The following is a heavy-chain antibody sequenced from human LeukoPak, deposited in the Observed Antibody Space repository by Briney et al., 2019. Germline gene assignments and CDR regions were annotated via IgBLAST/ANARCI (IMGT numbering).Heavy chain of an antibody. CDR2: IYRSGST. CDR1: GGSISSSNW. D-gene: IGHD3-10*01. Sequence: SETLSLTCGVSGGSISSSNWWSWVRQPPGKGLEWIGEIYRSGSTNYNPSLKSRVTISVDTSKNQFSLKLSSVTAADTAVYYCAKSNGYGLVDIWGQGTMVTVSS. V-gene: IGHV4-4*02. J-gene: IGHJ3*02. CDR3: AKSNGYGLVDI.